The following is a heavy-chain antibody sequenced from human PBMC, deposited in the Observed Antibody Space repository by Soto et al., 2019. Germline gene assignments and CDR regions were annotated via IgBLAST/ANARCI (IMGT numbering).Heavy chain of an antibody. CDR2: LSGSGGST. V-gene: IGHV3-23*01. CDR3: AKMGISTPYAFDI. Sequence: EVQLLESGGGLVQPGGSLRLSCAASGFTFSSYAMSWVRQAPGKGLEWVSALSGSGGSTYYADSVKGRFTISRDNSKNTLYLQMNSLRAEDTAVYYCAKMGISTPYAFDIWGQGTMVTVSS. J-gene: IGHJ3*02. D-gene: IGHD1-20*01. CDR1: GFTFSSYA.